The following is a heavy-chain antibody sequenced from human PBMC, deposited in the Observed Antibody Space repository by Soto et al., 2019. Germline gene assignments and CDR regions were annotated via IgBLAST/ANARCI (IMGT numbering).Heavy chain of an antibody. Sequence: GGSLRLSCAVSGSTFSNDWMHWVHQAPGKGLVWVSHINSDGSSTNYADFVKGRFTIARDNAKNTVYLQMNSLRAEDTAVYYCARDRSYSLDVWGQGXTVTVYS. CDR3: ARDRSYSLDV. CDR2: INSDGSST. J-gene: IGHJ6*02. CDR1: GSTFSNDW. V-gene: IGHV3-74*01.